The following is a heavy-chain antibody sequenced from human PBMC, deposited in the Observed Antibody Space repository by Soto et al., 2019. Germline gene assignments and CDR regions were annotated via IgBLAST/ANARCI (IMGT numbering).Heavy chain of an antibody. D-gene: IGHD6-19*01. V-gene: IGHV3-53*04. J-gene: IGHJ3*02. CDR3: ARDQQSSGWLDAFDI. Sequence: SLRLFFAASGCTVGWTYVSSIRHSPGKGLEWVSVSFTGGGRYYVDSVKGRFTISRHSAMNTVYLQRDSLRAEDTAVYYCARDQQSSGWLDAFDIWGQGTMVTGSS. CDR1: GCTVGWTY. CDR2: SFTGGGR.